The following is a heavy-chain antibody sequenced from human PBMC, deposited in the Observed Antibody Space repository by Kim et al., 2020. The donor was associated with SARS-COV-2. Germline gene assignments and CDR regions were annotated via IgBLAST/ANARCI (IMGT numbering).Heavy chain of an antibody. CDR3: SRVYGGFDSFAAFDY. CDR1: GFTFSGSA. CDR2: VRSKGSSDPV. D-gene: IGHD5-12*01. J-gene: IGHJ4*02. Sequence: GGSLRLSCAASGFTFSGSAIHWVRQASGKGLEWVGRVRSKGSSDPVEYAATVKGRFTISRDDSKRTAYLQMNSLKTEDTAVYYCSRVYGGFDSFAAFDYWGQGTLVTVSS. V-gene: IGHV3-73*01.